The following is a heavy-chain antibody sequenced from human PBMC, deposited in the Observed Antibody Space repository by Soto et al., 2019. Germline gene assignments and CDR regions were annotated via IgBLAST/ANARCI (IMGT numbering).Heavy chain of an antibody. CDR3: VREAYIGYGHAIDR. D-gene: IGHD5-12*01. CDR1: GVTISTYY. Sequence: TLSLTCAVSGVTISTYYWSWIRQPPGKGLEWIGYNYHSGTTNYNPSPKSRVTISVDTSKNQFSLRLTSVTAADTAIYYCVREAYIGYGHAIDRWGQGTLVTVSS. V-gene: IGHV4-59*01. CDR2: NYHSGTT. J-gene: IGHJ5*02.